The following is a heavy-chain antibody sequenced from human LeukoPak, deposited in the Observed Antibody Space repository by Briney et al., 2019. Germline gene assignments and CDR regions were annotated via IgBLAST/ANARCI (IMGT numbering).Heavy chain of an antibody. CDR3: AKGGYYGDYGYGMDV. Sequence: GGSLRLSCAASGFTFSSYAMSWVRQAPGKGLEWVSAISGSGGSTYYADSVKGRFPISRDNSKNTLYLQMNSLRAEDTAVYYCAKGGYYGDYGYGMDVWGQGTTVTVSS. CDR1: GFTFSSYA. D-gene: IGHD4-17*01. J-gene: IGHJ6*02. V-gene: IGHV3-23*01. CDR2: ISGSGGST.